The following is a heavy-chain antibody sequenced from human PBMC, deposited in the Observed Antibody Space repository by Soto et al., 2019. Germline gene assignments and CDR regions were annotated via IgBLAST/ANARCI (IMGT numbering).Heavy chain of an antibody. Sequence: GASVKVACEASGDTFPANYIHWVRQAPGQGFEWMGWINPKSGGTKYPQKFQGRVTMTRDTSLSTVYMTLTRLTSDDTAVYYCARDLAKGGGSAGFDYWAQGTLVTVSS. CDR1: GDTFPANY. CDR2: INPKSGGT. J-gene: IGHJ4*02. D-gene: IGHD1-26*01. V-gene: IGHV1-2*02. CDR3: ARDLAKGGGSAGFDY.